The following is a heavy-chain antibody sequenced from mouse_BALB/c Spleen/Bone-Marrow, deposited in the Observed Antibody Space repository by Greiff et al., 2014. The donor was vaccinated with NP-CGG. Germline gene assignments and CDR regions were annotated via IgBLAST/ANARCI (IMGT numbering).Heavy chain of an antibody. J-gene: IGHJ3*01. V-gene: IGHV1-87*01. D-gene: IGHD2-4*01. CDR1: GYTFTNHW. CDR3: ARGGITTSPFAY. Sequence: QVQLQQPGAELARPGASVKLSCKASGYTFTNHWMHWVKQRPGQGLEWIGTIFPGDGDTRYTQKFKGKATLTADKSSTTAYMQLSSLASEDSAVYYCARGGITTSPFAYWGQGTLVTVSA. CDR2: IFPGDGDT.